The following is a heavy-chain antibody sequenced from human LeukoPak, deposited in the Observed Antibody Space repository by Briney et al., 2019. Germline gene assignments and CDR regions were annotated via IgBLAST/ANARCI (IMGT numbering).Heavy chain of an antibody. D-gene: IGHD3-10*01. V-gene: IGHV3-23*01. J-gene: IGHJ4*02. Sequence: GGSPRLSCAASGFTFSSYAMSWVRQAPGKGLEWVSAISGSGGSTYYADSVKGRFTISRDNSKNTLYLQMNSLRAEDTAVYYCAKESITYYYGSGFFDYWGQGTMVTVSS. CDR2: ISGSGGST. CDR1: GFTFSSYA. CDR3: AKESITYYYGSGFFDY.